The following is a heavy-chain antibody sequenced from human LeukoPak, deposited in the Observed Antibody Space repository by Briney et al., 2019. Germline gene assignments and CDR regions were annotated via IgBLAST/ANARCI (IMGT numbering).Heavy chain of an antibody. V-gene: IGHV3-30-3*01. Sequence: PAGGSLRLSCAASGFTFSSYAMHWVRQAPGKGLEWVAVISYDGSNKYYADSVKGRFTISRDNSKNTLYLQMNSLRAEDTAVYYCARDPLLPHSSGYVDYWGLGILVTVSS. D-gene: IGHD3-22*01. CDR2: ISYDGSNK. J-gene: IGHJ4*02. CDR3: ARDPLLPHSSGYVDY. CDR1: GFTFSSYA.